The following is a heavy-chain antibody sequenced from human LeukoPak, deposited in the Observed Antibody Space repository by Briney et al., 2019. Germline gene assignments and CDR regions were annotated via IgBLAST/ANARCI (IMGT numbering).Heavy chain of an antibody. J-gene: IGHJ6*02. CDR2: IYYSGST. CDR1: GGSISSSSYY. V-gene: IGHV4-39*01. Sequence: PSETLSLTCTVSGGSISSSSYYRGWIRQPPGKGLEWIGSIYYSGSTYYNPSLKSRVTISVDTSKNQFSLKLSSVTAADTAVYYCARFLGYYYYGMDVWGQGTTVTVSS. CDR3: ARFLGYYYYGMDV. D-gene: IGHD7-27*01.